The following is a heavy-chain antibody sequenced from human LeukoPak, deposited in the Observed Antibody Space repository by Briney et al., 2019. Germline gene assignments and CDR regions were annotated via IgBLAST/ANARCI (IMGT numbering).Heavy chain of an antibody. CDR1: GFPFSNYV. D-gene: IGHD2-15*01. Sequence: AGGSLRLSCAASGFPFSNYVMTWVRQAPGKGLEWVAAISGSGGSTFYTDSVKGRFAISRDNSRNTVYLQMNSLRAEDTAVYYCARDPLYCSGGSCYANAFDIWGQGTMVTVSS. J-gene: IGHJ3*02. CDR3: ARDPLYCSGGSCYANAFDI. V-gene: IGHV3-23*01. CDR2: ISGSGGST.